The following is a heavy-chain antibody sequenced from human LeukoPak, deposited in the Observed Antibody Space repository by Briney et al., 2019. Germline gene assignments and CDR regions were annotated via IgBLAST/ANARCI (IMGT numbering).Heavy chain of an antibody. CDR3: AGHDRGSGPLWRAWFDP. CDR2: IYYSGTT. Sequence: SETLSLTCTVSGGSFSSSSYYWGWIRQPPGKGLEWIGSIYYSGTTYYNPSLKSRVTISVDTSKNQFSLKLSSVTAADTAVYYCAGHDRGSGPLWRAWFDPWGQGTLVTVSS. V-gene: IGHV4-39*01. D-gene: IGHD3-10*01. J-gene: IGHJ5*02. CDR1: GGSFSSSSYY.